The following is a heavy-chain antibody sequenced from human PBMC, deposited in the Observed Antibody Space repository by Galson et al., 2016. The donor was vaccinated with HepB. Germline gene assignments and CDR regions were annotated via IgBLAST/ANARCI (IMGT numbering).Heavy chain of an antibody. Sequence: SLRLSCAASGFTVSSNYMNWVRQAPGKGLQWVSVIYSGGFTYYADSLKGRFTISRHNSKNKLYLQMNSLRAEDTAVYYCARGRWQLDWGQGTLVTVSS. D-gene: IGHD6-13*01. CDR1: GFTVSSNY. CDR3: ARGRWQLD. CDR2: IYSGGFT. V-gene: IGHV3-53*04. J-gene: IGHJ4*02.